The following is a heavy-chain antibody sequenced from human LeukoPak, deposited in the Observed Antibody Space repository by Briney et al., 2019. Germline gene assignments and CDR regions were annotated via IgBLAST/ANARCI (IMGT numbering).Heavy chain of an antibody. V-gene: IGHV3-9*01. D-gene: IGHD3-3*01. CDR1: GFTFDDYA. Sequence: PGGSLRLSCAASGFTFDDYAMHWVRQAPGKGLEWVSGISWNSGSIGYADSVKGRFTISRDNATNSLYLQMNSLRAEDTALYYCAKDARFLEWLGHYYYYMDVWGKGTTVTVSS. CDR3: AKDARFLEWLGHYYYYMDV. CDR2: ISWNSGSI. J-gene: IGHJ6*03.